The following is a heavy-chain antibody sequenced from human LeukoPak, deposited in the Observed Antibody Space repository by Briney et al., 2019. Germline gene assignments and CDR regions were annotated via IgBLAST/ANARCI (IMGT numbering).Heavy chain of an antibody. CDR3: AKQLGYCSDGSCYFPY. J-gene: IGHJ4*02. V-gene: IGHV3-23*01. Sequence: GGSLRLPCAASGFTFSSSAMGWGRQAPGKGLECGSAISNNGGYTYYADSVQGRFTISRDNSKSTLCLQMNSLRAEDTAVYYCAKQLGYCSDGSCYFPYWGQGTLVTVSS. D-gene: IGHD2-15*01. CDR2: ISNNGGYT. CDR1: GFTFSSSA.